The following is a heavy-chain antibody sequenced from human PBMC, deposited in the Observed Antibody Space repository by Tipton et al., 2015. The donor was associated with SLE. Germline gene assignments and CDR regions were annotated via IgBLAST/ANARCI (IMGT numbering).Heavy chain of an antibody. D-gene: IGHD3-16*01. CDR2: ITDDGGRT. J-gene: IGHJ6*03. CDR1: GFTFNAFP. CDR3: V. Sequence: GSLRLSCAASGFTFNAFPMYWVRQAPGQGLEFVSSITDDGGRTYYAKSVKGRFVISRDNSKNTLYFCARVMITEYYNYYIDVWGQGTPVTVSS. V-gene: IGHV3-64*01.